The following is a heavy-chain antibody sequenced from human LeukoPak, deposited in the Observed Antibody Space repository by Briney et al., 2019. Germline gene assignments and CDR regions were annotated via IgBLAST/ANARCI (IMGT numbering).Heavy chain of an antibody. V-gene: IGHV3-30*02. J-gene: IGHJ4*02. CDR2: IRYDGSNK. CDR3: AKVSGILTGYYYYYFDY. CDR1: GFTFSSYG. D-gene: IGHD3-9*01. Sequence: GGSLRLSCAASGFTFSSYGMHWVRQAPGKGLEWVAFIRYDGSNKYYADSVKGRFTISRDNSKNTLYLQMNSLRAEDTAVYYCAKVSGILTGYYYYYFDYWGQGTLVTVSS.